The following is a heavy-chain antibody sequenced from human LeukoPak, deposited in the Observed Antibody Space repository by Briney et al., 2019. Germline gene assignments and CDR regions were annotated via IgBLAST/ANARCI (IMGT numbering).Heavy chain of an antibody. D-gene: IGHD6-19*01. J-gene: IGHJ6*02. CDR1: GFTVSSNY. CDR3: AKYNSGWYDYYYYGMDV. V-gene: IGHV3-53*01. CDR2: IYSDGST. Sequence: GGSLRLSCAASGFTVSSNYMSWVRQAPGKGLEWVSLIYSDGSTYYADSVKGRFTISRDNSKNTLYLQMNSLRAEDTAVYYCAKYNSGWYDYYYYGMDVWGQGTTVTVSS.